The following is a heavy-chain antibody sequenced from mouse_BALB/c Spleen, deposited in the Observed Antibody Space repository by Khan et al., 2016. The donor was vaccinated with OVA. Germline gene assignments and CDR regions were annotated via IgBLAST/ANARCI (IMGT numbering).Heavy chain of an antibody. V-gene: IGHV9-3-1*01. Sequence: QIQLVQSGPELKKPGETVKISCKASGYTFTNYGMNWVKQAPGQGLKWMGWINTYTGEPTYADDFKGRFAFSLETSASTAYLQINNLKNEDTATYFCARSKGNYCFDYWGQGTLVTVSA. D-gene: IGHD2-1*01. CDR2: INTYTGEP. CDR3: ARSKGNYCFDY. CDR1: GYTFTNYG. J-gene: IGHJ3*01.